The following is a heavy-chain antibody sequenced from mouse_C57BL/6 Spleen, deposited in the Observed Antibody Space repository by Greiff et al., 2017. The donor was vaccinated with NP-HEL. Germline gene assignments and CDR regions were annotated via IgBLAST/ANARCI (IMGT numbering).Heavy chain of an antibody. CDR3: ARSTTVVERYFDY. V-gene: IGHV1-69*01. D-gene: IGHD1-1*01. CDR2: IDPSDSYT. J-gene: IGHJ2*01. CDR1: GYTFTSYW. Sequence: VQLQQSGAELVMPGASVKLSCKASGYTFTSYWMHWVKQRPGQGLEWIGEIDPSDSYTNYNQKFKGKSTLTVDKSSSTAYMQLSSLTSEDSAVYYCARSTTVVERYFDYWGQGTTLTVSS.